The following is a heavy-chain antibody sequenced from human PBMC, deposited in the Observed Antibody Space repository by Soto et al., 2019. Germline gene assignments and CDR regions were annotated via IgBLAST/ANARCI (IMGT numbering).Heavy chain of an antibody. Sequence: QVQLVQSGAEVKKPGASVKVSCKASGYTFTSYDINWVRQATGQGLEWMGWMNPNSGNTGYAQKFQGRVTMTGNTSISTAYMELSSLRSEDTAVYYCAIRVWGQQLVNFDPWGQGTLVTVSS. J-gene: IGHJ5*02. CDR3: AIRVWGQQLVNFDP. D-gene: IGHD6-13*01. CDR1: GYTFTSYD. V-gene: IGHV1-8*01. CDR2: MNPNSGNT.